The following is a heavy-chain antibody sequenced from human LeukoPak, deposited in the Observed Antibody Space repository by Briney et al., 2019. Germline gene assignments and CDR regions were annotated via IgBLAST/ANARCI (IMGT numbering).Heavy chain of an antibody. J-gene: IGHJ3*02. Sequence: ASLKVSCKASGYTFTGYYMHWVRQAPGQGLEWMGRINPNSGVTHYAQKFQGRVTMTRDTSISTAYMELSRLRSDDTAVYYCASLSNPDAFDIWGQGTMVTVSS. CDR1: GYTFTGYY. CDR2: INPNSGVT. CDR3: ASLSNPDAFDI. D-gene: IGHD2/OR15-2a*01. V-gene: IGHV1-2*06.